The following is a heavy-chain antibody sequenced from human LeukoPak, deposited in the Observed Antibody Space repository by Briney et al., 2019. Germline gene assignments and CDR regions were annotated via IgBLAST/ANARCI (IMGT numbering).Heavy chain of an antibody. CDR2: IHYNGNT. V-gene: IGHV4-59*11. D-gene: IGHD6-19*01. CDR3: ARNGPYSSRWQHNDY. J-gene: IGHJ4*02. Sequence: SETLSLTCTVSGGSISGHCWSWIRKPPGKGLEWIAYIHYNGNTNYNPSLKSRVSISVDTPKNEFSLKLSSVTAADTAVYYCARNGPYSSRWQHNDYWGQGILVTVSS. CDR1: GGSISGHC.